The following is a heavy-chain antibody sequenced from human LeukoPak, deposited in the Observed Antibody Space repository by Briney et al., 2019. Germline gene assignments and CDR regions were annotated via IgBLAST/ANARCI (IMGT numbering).Heavy chain of an antibody. Sequence: SETLSLTCTVCGGSISSGSYYWSWIRQPAGKGLEWIGRIYTSGSTNYNPSLKSRVTISVDTSRNQFSLKLSSVTAADTAVYYCARDRQRDAVGRLQPRSDAFDIWGQGTMVTVSS. J-gene: IGHJ3*02. CDR2: IYTSGST. V-gene: IGHV4-61*02. CDR1: GGSISSGSYY. D-gene: IGHD4-11*01. CDR3: ARDRQRDAVGRLQPRSDAFDI.